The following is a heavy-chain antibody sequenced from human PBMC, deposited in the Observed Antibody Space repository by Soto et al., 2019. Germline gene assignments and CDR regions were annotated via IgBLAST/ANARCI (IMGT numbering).Heavy chain of an antibody. CDR1: GVSFSDYS. J-gene: IGHJ4*02. Sequence: PGGSLRLSCVVSGVSFSDYSMNWVRQAPGKVLEWVSLITGNSEYKYYAGSVKGRFTVSRDNAKNSLYLQMNSLTVEHTAVYYCARSGELLPTFDYWGQGTLVTVSS. D-gene: IGHD1-26*01. V-gene: IGHV3-21*06. CDR2: ITGNSEYK. CDR3: ARSGELLPTFDY.